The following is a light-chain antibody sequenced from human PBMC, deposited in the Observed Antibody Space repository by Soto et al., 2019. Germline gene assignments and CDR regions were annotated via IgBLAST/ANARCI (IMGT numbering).Light chain of an antibody. Sequence: QSGLTQPPSASGSPGQSVSISCTGTVRNVGGYNYVSWYHQIPGKAPKLIIYEVDKRPSGVPDRFSGSKAGSTASLTISGLQAEDEGDYYRWSYAGRNTYVFGSGTK. CDR1: VRNVGGYNY. V-gene: IGLV2-8*01. J-gene: IGLJ1*01. CDR2: EVD. CDR3: WSYAGRNTYV.